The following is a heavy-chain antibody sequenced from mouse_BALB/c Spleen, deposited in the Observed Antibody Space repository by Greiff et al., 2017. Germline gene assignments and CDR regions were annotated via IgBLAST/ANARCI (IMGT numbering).Heavy chain of an antibody. Sequence: EVKLVESGPSLVKPSQTLSLTCSVTGDSITSGYWNWIRKFPGNKLEYMGYISYSGSTYYNPSLKSRISITRDTSKNQYYLQLNSVTTEDTATYYCARWGTTVVANPYFDYWGQGTTLTVSS. CDR2: ISYSGST. V-gene: IGHV3-8*02. CDR1: GDSITSGY. CDR3: ARWGTTVVANPYFDY. J-gene: IGHJ2*01. D-gene: IGHD1-1*01.